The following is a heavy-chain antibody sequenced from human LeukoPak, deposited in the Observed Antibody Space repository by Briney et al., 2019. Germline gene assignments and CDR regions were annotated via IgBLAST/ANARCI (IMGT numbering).Heavy chain of an antibody. V-gene: IGHV3-7*01. D-gene: IGHD2-21*02. CDR2: IKEDGSEE. CDR1: GFSFSSYW. Sequence: GGSLRLSCAASGFSFSSYWMKWVRQAPGEGPEWLANIKEDGSEEYYAASVRGRFTISRDNAKKSLYLQMNSLRAEDTAAYYCARDAVRGGDCDYWGQGTLVTVSS. J-gene: IGHJ4*02. CDR3: ARDAVRGGDCDY.